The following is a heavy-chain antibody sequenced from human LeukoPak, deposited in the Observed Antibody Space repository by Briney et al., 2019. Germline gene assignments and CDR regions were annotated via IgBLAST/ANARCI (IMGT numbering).Heavy chain of an antibody. V-gene: IGHV4-39*07. J-gene: IGHJ4*02. Sequence: PSETLSLTCTVSGVSINFRSYYWGWIRQPPGKGLEWIGSISYSGSTYYKLSLKSRVTISLDTSKNHFSLKLSSVTAADTAVYYCARDTTYPVRPFDSWGQGTLVAVSS. CDR3: ARDTTYPVRPFDS. D-gene: IGHD1-14*01. CDR1: GVSINFRSYY. CDR2: ISYSGST.